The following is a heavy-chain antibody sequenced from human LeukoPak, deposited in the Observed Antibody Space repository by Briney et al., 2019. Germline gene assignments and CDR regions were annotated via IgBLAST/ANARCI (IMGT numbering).Heavy chain of an antibody. V-gene: IGHV3-23*01. CDR1: GFTFSSYA. J-gene: IGHJ4*02. CDR2: ISGSGGST. Sequence: GGSLRLSCAASGFTFSSYAMSWVRQAPGKGLEWVSAISGSGGSTYYADSEKGRFTISRDNSKNTLYLQMNSLRAEDTAVYYCAKDIASVVEAPTDYWGQGTLVTVSS. CDR3: AKDIASVVEAPTDY. D-gene: IGHD1-26*01.